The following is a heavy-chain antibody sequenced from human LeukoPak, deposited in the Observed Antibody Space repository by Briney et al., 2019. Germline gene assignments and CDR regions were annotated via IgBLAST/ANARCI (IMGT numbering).Heavy chain of an antibody. CDR2: IGAAGDT. CDR1: GFTFSRFD. J-gene: IGHJ4*02. Sequence: PGGSLRLSCAASGFTFSRFDMHWVRQPTGKGLEWVSTIGAAGDTFYSDSVKGRFTISRDNSKNTLYLQMNSLRAEDTAVYYCARGLYSSGYSTCHDYWGQGTLVTVSS. D-gene: IGHD3-22*01. V-gene: IGHV3-13*01. CDR3: ARGLYSSGYSTCHDY.